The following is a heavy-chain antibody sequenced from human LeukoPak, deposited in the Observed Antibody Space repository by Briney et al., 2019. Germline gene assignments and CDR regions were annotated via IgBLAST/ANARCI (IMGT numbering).Heavy chain of an antibody. V-gene: IGHV3-23*01. J-gene: IGHJ4*02. CDR1: GFSFGSYP. Sequence: GGSLRLSCAGSGFSFGSYPMSWVRQAPGKGLEWVSSISDFVDNTYYADSVKGRFTISRDNAKNSLYLQMNSLRDEDTAVYYCARDPHSSGWSRDRAFDIWGQGTLVTVSS. CDR3: ARDPHSSGWSRDRAFDI. CDR2: ISDFVDNT. D-gene: IGHD6-19*01.